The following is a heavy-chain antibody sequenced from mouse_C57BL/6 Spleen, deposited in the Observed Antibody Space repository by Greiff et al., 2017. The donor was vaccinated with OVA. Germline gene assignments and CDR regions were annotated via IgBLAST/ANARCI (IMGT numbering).Heavy chain of an antibody. V-gene: IGHV1-52*01. J-gene: IGHJ4*01. Sequence: QVQLQQPGAELVRPGSSVKLSCKASGYTFTSYWMHWVKQRPIQGLEWIGNIDPSDSETHYNQKFKDKATLTVDKSSSTAYMQLSSLTSEDSAVYYCARGDNYGSSYGYYAMDYWGQGTSVTVSS. D-gene: IGHD1-1*01. CDR2: IDPSDSET. CDR1: GYTFTSYW. CDR3: ARGDNYGSSYGYYAMDY.